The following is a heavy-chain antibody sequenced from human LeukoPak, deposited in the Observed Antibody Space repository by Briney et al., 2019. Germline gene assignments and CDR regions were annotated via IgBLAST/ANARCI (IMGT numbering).Heavy chain of an antibody. CDR1: GFTFSSYS. J-gene: IGHJ4*02. CDR2: ISSSSSYI. D-gene: IGHD4-11*01. V-gene: IGHV3-21*01. CDR3: ARGIYSNSFDY. Sequence: GGSLRPSCAASGFTFSSYSMNWVRQAPGKGLEWVSSISSSSSYIYYADSVKGRFTISRDNAKNSLYMQMNSLRAEDTAVYYCARGIYSNSFDYWGQGTLVTVSS.